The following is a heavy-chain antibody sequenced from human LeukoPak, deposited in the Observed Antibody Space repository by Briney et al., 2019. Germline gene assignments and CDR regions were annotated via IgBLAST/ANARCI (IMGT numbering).Heavy chain of an antibody. J-gene: IGHJ6*03. Sequence: SETLSLTCTVSGGSISSYYWSWIRQPPGKGLEWIGYIYYSGSTNYSPSLKSRVTISVDTSKNQFSLKLSSVTAADTAVYYCARSFRSGYYYYYYMDVWGKGTTVIVSS. CDR2: IYYSGST. D-gene: IGHD1-26*01. CDR3: ARSFRSGYYYYYYMDV. CDR1: GGSISSYY. V-gene: IGHV4-59*08.